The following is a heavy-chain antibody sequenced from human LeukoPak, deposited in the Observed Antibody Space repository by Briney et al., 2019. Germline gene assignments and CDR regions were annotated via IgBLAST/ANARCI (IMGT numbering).Heavy chain of an antibody. D-gene: IGHD5-18*01. CDR1: GFTFSSYA. J-gene: IGHJ4*02. Sequence: GGSLRLSCAASGFTFSSYAMSWVRQVPGKGLEWVSAISGSGGSTYYADSVKGRFTISRDNSKNTLYLQMNSLRAEDTAVYYCAKHMRGYSYGYFDYWGQGTLVTVSS. V-gene: IGHV3-23*01. CDR2: ISGSGGST. CDR3: AKHMRGYSYGYFDY.